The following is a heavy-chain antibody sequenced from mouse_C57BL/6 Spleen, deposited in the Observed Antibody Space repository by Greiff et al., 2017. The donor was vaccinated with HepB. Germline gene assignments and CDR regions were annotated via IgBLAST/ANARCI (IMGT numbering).Heavy chain of an antibody. D-gene: IGHD1-1*01. CDR2: TNPTNGRT. J-gene: IGHJ2*01. CDR1: GYTFTSYW. Sequence: QVQLQQPGAELVKAGASVKMSCKASGYTFTSYWMHWVKQRLGQGLEWFAETNPTNGRTYYNEKFKSKATLTVDKSSSPAYMLLSGPTFEDSAVYYCARIKNIVATYFDYWGQGTTLTVSS. CDR3: ARIKNIVATYFDY. V-gene: IGHV1S81*02.